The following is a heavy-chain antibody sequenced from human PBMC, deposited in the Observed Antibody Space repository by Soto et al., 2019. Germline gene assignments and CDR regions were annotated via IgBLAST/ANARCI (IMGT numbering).Heavy chain of an antibody. V-gene: IGHV3-74*01. J-gene: IGHJ6*02. D-gene: IGHD3-3*01. CDR3: GKGKELGVVRYGLDV. CDR2: FGGDENYT. CDR1: GFSVKRYW. Sequence: DVQLVESGGGLVQPGGSLRLSCGASGFSVKRYWMQWVRQAPGKGLVWLSRFGGDENYTDYADSVRGRFTISRDTAKNTIYLQMNSLRAEDTAVYYCGKGKELGVVRYGLDVWGQGTTVTVSS.